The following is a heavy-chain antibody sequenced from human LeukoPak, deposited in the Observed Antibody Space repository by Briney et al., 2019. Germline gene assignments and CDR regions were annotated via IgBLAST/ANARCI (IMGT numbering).Heavy chain of an antibody. CDR1: GFTFSSYW. J-gene: IGHJ4*02. CDR2: INSDGSST. CDR3: AKEAKWLRSTPSDY. Sequence: GGSLRLSCAASGFTFSSYWMHWVRQAPGKGLVWVSRINSDGSSTSYADSVKGRFTISRDNAKNTLYLQMNSLRAEDTAVYYCAKEAKWLRSTPSDYWGQGTLVTVSS. D-gene: IGHD5-12*01. V-gene: IGHV3-74*01.